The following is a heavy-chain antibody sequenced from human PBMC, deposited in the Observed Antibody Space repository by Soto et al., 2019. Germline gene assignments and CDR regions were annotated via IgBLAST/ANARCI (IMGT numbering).Heavy chain of an antibody. CDR2: IIPICGTA. V-gene: IGHV1-69*06. J-gene: IGHJ5*02. D-gene: IGHD3-9*01. CDR3: SRGLRGGYDILSCSLNLFDP. Sequence: QVQLVQSGAEVKKPGSSVKVSCKASGGTFSSYAISWVRQAPGQGLEWMGGIIPICGTANYAQKFQGRVTITTDKSTSQAYLVLRSLRSEDTAVYYCSRGLRGGYDILSCSLNLFDPWGQGTLVTVFS. CDR1: GGTFSSYA.